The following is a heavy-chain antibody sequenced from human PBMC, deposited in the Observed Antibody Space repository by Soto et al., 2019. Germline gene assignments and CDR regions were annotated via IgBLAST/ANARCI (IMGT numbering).Heavy chain of an antibody. CDR3: ARNYYYGSGSYYSGLDYYYYGMDV. D-gene: IGHD3-10*01. CDR1: GGSISSYY. Sequence: PSETLSLTCTVSGGSISSYYWSWIRQPPGKGLERIGYFYYSGSTNYNPSLKSRVTISVDKSKNQFSLKLSSVTAADTAVYYCARNYYYGSGSYYSGLDYYYYGMDVWGQGTTVTVSS. J-gene: IGHJ6*02. CDR2: FYYSGST. V-gene: IGHV4-59*12.